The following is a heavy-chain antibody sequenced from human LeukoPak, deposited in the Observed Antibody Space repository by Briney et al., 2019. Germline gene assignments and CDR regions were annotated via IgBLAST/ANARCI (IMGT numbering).Heavy chain of an antibody. CDR1: GFTFDDYA. CDR2: ISWNSGSR. D-gene: IGHD5-18*01. CDR3: AREVGYSYAFV. Sequence: GGSLRLSCTASGFTFDDYAMHWVRQAPGKGLEWVSGISWNSGSRVYADSVKGRFTISRDNAKNSLYLQMNSLRAEDTAVYYCAREVGYSYAFVWGQGTLVTVSS. J-gene: IGHJ4*02. V-gene: IGHV3-9*01.